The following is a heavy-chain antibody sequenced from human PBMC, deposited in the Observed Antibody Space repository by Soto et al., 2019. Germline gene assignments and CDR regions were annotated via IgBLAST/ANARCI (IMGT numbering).Heavy chain of an antibody. V-gene: IGHV3-15*07. Sequence: GGSLRLSCAASGFTFSNAWMNWVRQAPGKGLEWVGRIKSKTDGGTTDYAAPVKGRFTISRDDSKNTLYLQMNSLKTEDTAVYYCTTDPSSGYWGFDYWGQGTLVTVSS. CDR3: TTDPSSGYWGFDY. CDR2: IKSKTDGGTT. CDR1: GFTFSNAW. D-gene: IGHD3-22*01. J-gene: IGHJ4*02.